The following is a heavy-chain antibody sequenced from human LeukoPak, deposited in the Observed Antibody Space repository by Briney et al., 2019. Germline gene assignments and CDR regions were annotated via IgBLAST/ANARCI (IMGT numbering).Heavy chain of an antibody. CDR1: GFSISNDW. CDR3: TLIQGWGSGSYYRDF. J-gene: IGHJ4*02. CDR2: VKSRSAGETT. D-gene: IGHD3-10*01. Sequence: GGCLRLSCAASGFSISNDWMSWVRQAPGKGLEWDARVKSRSAGETTDYAAPVKGRFTISRDDSKNTLYLQMNSLKTEDTAVYYCTLIQGWGSGSYYRDFWGQGTLVTVSS. V-gene: IGHV3-15*01.